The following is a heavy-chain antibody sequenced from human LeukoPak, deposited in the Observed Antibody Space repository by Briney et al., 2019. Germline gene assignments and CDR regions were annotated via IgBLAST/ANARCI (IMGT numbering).Heavy chain of an antibody. CDR2: IRKDGSET. CDR1: GFTFSNYW. D-gene: IGHD4-17*01. CDR3: VREYDDYTRSEDY. Sequence: GGSQTLSCAASGFTFSNYWMSWVRQAPGKGLEWVANIRKDGSETYYMDSVRGRFTISRDNARNSLYLQMNSLRAEDTAVYYCVREYDDYTRSEDYWGQGTFVTVSS. V-gene: IGHV3-7*01. J-gene: IGHJ4*02.